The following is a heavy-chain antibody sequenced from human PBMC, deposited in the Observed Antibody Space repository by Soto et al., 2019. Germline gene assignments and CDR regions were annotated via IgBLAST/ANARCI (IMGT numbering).Heavy chain of an antibody. J-gene: IGHJ3*02. V-gene: IGHV3-30-3*01. Sequence: QVQLVESGGGVVQPGRSLRLSCAASGFTFSSYAMHWVRQAPGKGLEWVAVISYDGSNKYYADSVKGRFTISRDNSKNTLYLQMNSLRAEDTAVYYCASQTTPNSSGWYVGAFDIWGQGTMVTVSS. CDR2: ISYDGSNK. D-gene: IGHD6-19*01. CDR1: GFTFSSYA. CDR3: ASQTTPNSSGWYVGAFDI.